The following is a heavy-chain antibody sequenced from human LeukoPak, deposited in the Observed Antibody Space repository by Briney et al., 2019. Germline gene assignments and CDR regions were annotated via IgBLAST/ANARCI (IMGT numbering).Heavy chain of an antibody. J-gene: IGHJ4*02. Sequence: SETLSLTCTVSGYSISSGYYWGWIRQPPGKGLEWIGSIYHSGSTYYNPSLKSRVTISVDTSKNQFSLKLSSVTAADTAVYYCARLRGSNTFDYWGQGTLVTVSS. D-gene: IGHD3-10*01. CDR3: ARLRGSNTFDY. CDR2: IYHSGST. V-gene: IGHV4-38-2*02. CDR1: GYSISSGYY.